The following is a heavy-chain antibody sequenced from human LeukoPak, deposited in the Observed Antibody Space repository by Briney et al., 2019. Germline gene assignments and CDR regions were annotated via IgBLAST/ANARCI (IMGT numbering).Heavy chain of an antibody. Sequence: GGSLRLSCAASGFTVSSNYMSWVRQAPGKGLEWVSEIYSDGSTYYAASVKGRFSISRDNSKNTVYLQMSSLRGDDTAVYYCARDLREHGVFDIWGQGTMVTVS. V-gene: IGHV3-53*01. CDR2: IYSDGST. D-gene: IGHD1-26*01. J-gene: IGHJ3*02. CDR3: ARDLREHGVFDI. CDR1: GFTVSSNY.